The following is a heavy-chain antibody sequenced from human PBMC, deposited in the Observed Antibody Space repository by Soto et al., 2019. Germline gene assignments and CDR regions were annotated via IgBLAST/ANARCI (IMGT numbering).Heavy chain of an antibody. CDR1: GFTLRNYA. J-gene: IGHJ4*02. D-gene: IGHD3-22*01. Sequence: EGQLLESGGGLVQPGGSLRLSCAASGFTLRNYAMSWVRQAPGKGLEWVSAISGSGGSTNYADSVKGRFTISRDNSKNTLYLQMHSLRADDTAVYYCARARYSLMVADIRDYWGQGTLVTVYS. CDR2: ISGSGGST. CDR3: ARARYSLMVADIRDY. V-gene: IGHV3-23*01.